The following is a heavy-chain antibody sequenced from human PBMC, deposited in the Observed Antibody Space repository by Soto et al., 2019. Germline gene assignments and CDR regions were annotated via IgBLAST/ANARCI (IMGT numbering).Heavy chain of an antibody. Sequence: QVQLQESGPGLVKPSQTLSLTCTFSGGSISSGGYYWSWIRQHPGKGLEWIGYIYYSGSTYYNPSLKSRVTISVDTSKNQFCMKLSSVTAADTAVYYCARSSTSANYFDYWGQGTLVTVSS. CDR3: ARSSTSANYFDY. D-gene: IGHD2-2*01. CDR2: IYYSGST. J-gene: IGHJ4*02. CDR1: GGSISSGGYY. V-gene: IGHV4-31*03.